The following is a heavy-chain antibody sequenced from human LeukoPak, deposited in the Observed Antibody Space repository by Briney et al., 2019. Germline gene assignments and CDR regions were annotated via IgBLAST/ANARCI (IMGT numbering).Heavy chain of an antibody. CDR1: GGSFSGYY. V-gene: IGHV4-34*01. CDR2: INHSGST. J-gene: IGHJ4*02. D-gene: IGHD3-22*01. CDR3: ASSHAAYDSSGYYGAFDY. Sequence: SETLSLTCAVYGGSFSGYYWRWIRQPPGKGLEWIGEINHSGSTNYNPSLKSRVTISVDTSKNQFSLKLSSVTAADTAVYYCASSHAAYDSSGYYGAFDYWGQGTLVTVSS.